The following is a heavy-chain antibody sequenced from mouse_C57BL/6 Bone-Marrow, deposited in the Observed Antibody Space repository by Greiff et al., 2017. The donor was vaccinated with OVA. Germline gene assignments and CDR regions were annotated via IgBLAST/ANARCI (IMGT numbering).Heavy chain of an antibody. CDR2: ISYDGSN. CDR3: AILGGRSFDY. CDR1: GYSITSGYY. J-gene: IGHJ2*01. V-gene: IGHV3-6*01. Sequence: EVQLQESGPGLVKPSQSLSLTCSVTGYSITSGYYWNWIRQFPGNKLEWMGYISYDGSNNYNPSLKNRISITRDTSKNQFFLKLNSVTTEDTATYYCAILGGRSFDYWGQGTTLTVSS. D-gene: IGHD1-1*01.